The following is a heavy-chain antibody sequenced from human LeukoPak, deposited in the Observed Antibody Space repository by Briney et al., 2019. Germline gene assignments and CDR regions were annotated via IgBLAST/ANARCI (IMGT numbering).Heavy chain of an antibody. J-gene: IGHJ4*02. CDR2: IIPIFGTA. D-gene: IGHD5-18*01. Sequence: ASVKVSCKASGGTFRSYAISWGRQSPGQGLEWMGGIIPIFGTANYAQKFQGRVTITADESTSTAYRELSSLRSEDTAVYYCARDQGYRYGYGDFDYWGQGTLVTVSS. CDR3: ARDQGYRYGYGDFDY. CDR1: GGTFRSYA. V-gene: IGHV1-69*13.